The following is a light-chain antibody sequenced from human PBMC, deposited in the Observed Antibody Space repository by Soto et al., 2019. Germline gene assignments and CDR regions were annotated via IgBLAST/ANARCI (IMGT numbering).Light chain of an antibody. CDR1: QSVSSSY. CDR2: GAS. J-gene: IGKJ5*01. Sequence: EIVLTQSPGTTSLSPGERATLSCRSIQSVSSSYLAWYQQKPGQAPRLLIYGASSRATGIPDRFSGSGSGTDFTLTISRLEPEDFAVYYGQQYGSSPSITFGQGTRLEIK. V-gene: IGKV3-20*01. CDR3: QQYGSSPSIT.